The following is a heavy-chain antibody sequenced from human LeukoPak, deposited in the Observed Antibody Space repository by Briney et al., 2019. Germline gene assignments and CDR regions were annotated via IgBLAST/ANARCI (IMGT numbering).Heavy chain of an antibody. J-gene: IGHJ4*02. D-gene: IGHD4-23*01. Sequence: GGSLRLSCVASGFSFNNYAMNWVRQAPGKGLEWVSLIIGSSGTTFYADSVKGRFTISRDKSKSTLYLQMNSLRSEDTAVYYCARGATVVSSFDYWGQGTLVTVSS. CDR2: IIGSSGTT. CDR3: ARGATVVSSFDY. V-gene: IGHV3-23*01. CDR1: GFSFNNYA.